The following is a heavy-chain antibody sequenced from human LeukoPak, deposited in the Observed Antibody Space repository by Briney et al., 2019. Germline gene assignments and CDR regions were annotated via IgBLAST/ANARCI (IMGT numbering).Heavy chain of an antibody. CDR3: ARGSRFDP. CDR2: INHSGST. V-gene: IGHV4-34*01. J-gene: IGHJ5*02. Sequence: SETLSLTCAVYGGSFSGYYWSWIRQPPGKGLEWIGEINHSGSTNYNPSLKSRVTISVDTSKNQFSLKLSSVTAADTAVYYCARGSRFDPWGQGTLGTVSS. CDR1: GGSFSGYY.